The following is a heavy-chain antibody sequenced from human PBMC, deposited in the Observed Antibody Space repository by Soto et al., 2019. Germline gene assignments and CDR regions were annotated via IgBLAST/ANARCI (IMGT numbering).Heavy chain of an antibody. J-gene: IGHJ6*02. CDR2: IYYSGST. CDR3: GRDLDRPSGPYYHDGMDV. D-gene: IGHD3-3*01. CDR1: GGSISSYY. Sequence: SETLSLTCTVSGGSISSYYWSWIRQPPGKGLEWIGYIYYSGSTNYNPSLKSRVTISVDTSKNHFSLKLSSVTAADTALYYCGRDLDRPSGPYYHDGMDVWGQGTTVTVSS. V-gene: IGHV4-59*01.